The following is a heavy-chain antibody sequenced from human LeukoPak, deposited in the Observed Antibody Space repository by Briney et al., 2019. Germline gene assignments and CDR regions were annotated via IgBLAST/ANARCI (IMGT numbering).Heavy chain of an antibody. Sequence: SETLSLTCTVSGGSISSRSYYWGGIRQPPGKGLDWIGSIYYSGNTYYKPSLKRRVTISIDTSKNQFSLKLSSVTAADTAVYYCARGDFYYMDVWGKGTTVTVSS. J-gene: IGHJ6*03. V-gene: IGHV4-39*01. D-gene: IGHD3-16*01. CDR2: IYYSGNT. CDR1: GGSISSRSYY. CDR3: ARGDFYYMDV.